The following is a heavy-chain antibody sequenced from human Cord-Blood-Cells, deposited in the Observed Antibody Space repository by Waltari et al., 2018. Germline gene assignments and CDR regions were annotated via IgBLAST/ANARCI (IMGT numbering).Heavy chain of an antibody. V-gene: IGHV3-30*03. J-gene: IGHJ4*02. CDR1: GFTFSLFV. D-gene: IGHD3-10*01. CDR2: ISEDGRNK. Sequence: QVQLVESGGGVVQPGRSLRLSCAASGFTFSLFVLYCTREAAGKGLEWVAVISEDGRNKYYADSVKGRFTISRDNSKNTLYLQMNSLRAEDTAVYYCARDYYGSVSYFDYWGQGTLVTVSS. CDR3: ARDYYGSVSYFDY.